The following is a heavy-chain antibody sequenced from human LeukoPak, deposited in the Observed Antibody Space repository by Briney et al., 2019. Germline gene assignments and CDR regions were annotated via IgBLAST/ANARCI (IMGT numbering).Heavy chain of an antibody. J-gene: IGHJ5*02. Sequence: KPSETLSLTCTVSGGSISSYYWSWIRQPPGKGLEWIGYIYYSGSTNYNPSLKSRVTISVDTSKNQFSLKLSSVTAEDTAVYYCARVRSIVATEFDPWGQGTLVTVSS. CDR2: IYYSGST. D-gene: IGHD5-12*01. CDR3: ARVRSIVATEFDP. V-gene: IGHV4-59*01. CDR1: GGSISSYY.